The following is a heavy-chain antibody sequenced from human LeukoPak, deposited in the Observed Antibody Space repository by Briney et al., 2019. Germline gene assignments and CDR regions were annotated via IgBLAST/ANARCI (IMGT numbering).Heavy chain of an antibody. CDR1: GGTFSSYA. CDR3: ARDPQGYCTNGVCYIQGMDV. CDR2: IIPIFGTA. V-gene: IGHV1-69*01. D-gene: IGHD2-8*01. J-gene: IGHJ6*02. Sequence: ASVKVSRKASGGTFSSYAISWVRQAPGQGLEWMGGIIPIFGTANYAQKFQGRVTITADESTSTAYMELSSLRSEDTAVYYCARDPQGYCTNGVCYIQGMDVWGQGTTVTVSS.